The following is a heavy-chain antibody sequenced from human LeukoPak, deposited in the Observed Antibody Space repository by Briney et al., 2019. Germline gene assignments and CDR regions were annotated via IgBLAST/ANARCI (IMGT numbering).Heavy chain of an antibody. V-gene: IGHV1-8*01. CDR3: ARVPTMVRGRSYYYYYYGMDV. D-gene: IGHD3-10*01. J-gene: IGHJ6*02. CDR2: MNPNSGNT. CDR1: GYTFTSYD. Sequence: ASVKVSCKASGYTFTSYDINWVRQATGQGLEWMGWMNPNSGNTGYAQKFQGRVTMTRNTSISTAYMELSSLRPEDTAVYYCARVPTMVRGRSYYYYYYGMDVWGQGTTVTVSS.